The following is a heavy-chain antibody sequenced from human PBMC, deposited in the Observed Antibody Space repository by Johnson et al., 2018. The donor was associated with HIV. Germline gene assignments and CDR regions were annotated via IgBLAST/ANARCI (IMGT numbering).Heavy chain of an antibody. D-gene: IGHD3-22*01. J-gene: IGHJ3*02. CDR2: ISGSGGST. Sequence: VQLVESGGGLVQPGGSLTLSCAASGFTFSSYAMSWVRQAPGKGLEWVSAISGSGGSTYYADPVKGRFTISRDNAKKSLYLQMNSLRAEDTALYYCASRYDSSGYYPDAFDIWGQGTMVTVSS. CDR1: GFTFSSYA. CDR3: ASRYDSSGYYPDAFDI. V-gene: IGHV3-23*04.